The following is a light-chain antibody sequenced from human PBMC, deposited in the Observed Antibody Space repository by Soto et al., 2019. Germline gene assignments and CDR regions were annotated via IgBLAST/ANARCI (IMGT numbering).Light chain of an antibody. Sequence: EIVMTPSPATLSASPGERATLSCRAIQSINRNLAWYQQKPGQTPRLLIYDASPRATGIPARFRGSRSGTDFTLTIRSLQSEEFAVYYCQRYNNWPLTFGGGPNVEIK. J-gene: IGKJ4*01. V-gene: IGKV3-15*01. CDR2: DAS. CDR3: QRYNNWPLT. CDR1: QSINRN.